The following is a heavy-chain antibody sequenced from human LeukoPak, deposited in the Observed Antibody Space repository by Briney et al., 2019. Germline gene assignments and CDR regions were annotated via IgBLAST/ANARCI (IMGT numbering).Heavy chain of an antibody. J-gene: IGHJ4*02. V-gene: IGHV3-74*01. CDR1: GFTFSTYW. Sequence: GGSLRLSCAASGFTFSTYWMHWVRQAPGKGLVWVSRINGDGSSTSYGDSVKGRFTISRDNAKNTLYLQMHGLRSDDTAVYYCARALGDMRGQGTLVTVYS. CDR3: ARALGDM. CDR2: INGDGSST.